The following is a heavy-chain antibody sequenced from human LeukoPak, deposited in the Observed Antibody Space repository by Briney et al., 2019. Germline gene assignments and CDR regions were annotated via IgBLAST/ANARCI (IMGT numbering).Heavy chain of an antibody. V-gene: IGHV3-23*01. J-gene: IGHJ6*02. Sequence: GGPLRLSCADSGFTFSSYAMSWVRHAPGKGLEWVPAISGSGGSTYYADSVKGRFTISRDNSKNTLYLQMNSMRAEDTAVYYCACIAAAGTVYGMDVWGQGTTVTVSS. CDR1: GFTFSSYA. CDR2: ISGSGGST. D-gene: IGHD6-13*01. CDR3: ACIAAAGTVYGMDV.